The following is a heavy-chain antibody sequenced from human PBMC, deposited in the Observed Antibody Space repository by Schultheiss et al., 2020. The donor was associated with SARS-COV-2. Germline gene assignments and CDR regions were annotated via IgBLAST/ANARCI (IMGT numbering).Heavy chain of an antibody. D-gene: IGHD3-3*01. CDR2: IWYDGGNK. Sequence: GGSLRLSCAASGFTFSSYATHWVRQAPGKGLEWVAVIWYDGGNKYYADSVKGRFTISRENAKNSLYLQMNSLRAGDTAVYYCARGYYDFWSGFDYWGQGTLVTVSS. J-gene: IGHJ4*02. CDR3: ARGYYDFWSGFDY. CDR1: GFTFSSYA. V-gene: IGHV3-33*08.